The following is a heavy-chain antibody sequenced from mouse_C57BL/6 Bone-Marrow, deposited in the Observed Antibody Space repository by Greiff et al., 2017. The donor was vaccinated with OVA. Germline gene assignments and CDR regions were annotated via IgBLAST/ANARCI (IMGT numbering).Heavy chain of an antibody. J-gene: IGHJ1*03. D-gene: IGHD1-1*01. CDR1: GFSLTSYG. Sequence: VHLVESGPGLVQPSQSLSITCTVSGFSLTSYGVHWVRQSPGKGLEWLGVIWRGGSTDYNAAFMSRLSITKDNSKSQVFFKMNSLQADDTAIYYCAKNPRPYYGSSYWYFDVWGTGTTVTVSS. V-gene: IGHV2-5*01. CDR2: IWRGGST. CDR3: AKNPRPYYGSSYWYFDV.